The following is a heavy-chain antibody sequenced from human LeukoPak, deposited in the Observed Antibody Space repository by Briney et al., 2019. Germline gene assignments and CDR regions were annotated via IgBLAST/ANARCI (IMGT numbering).Heavy chain of an antibody. V-gene: IGHV3-21*01. CDR2: ISSTSSYI. CDR1: GFTFSSYS. D-gene: IGHD6-6*01. J-gene: IGHJ4*02. Sequence: GGSLRLSCAASGFTFSSYSMNWVRQAPGKGLEWVSSISSTSSYIFYADLVKGRFTISRDNAKNSLYLQMNSLRAEDTAVYYCARDSQPYSSSSYPVDYWGQGTLVTVSS. CDR3: ARDSQPYSSSSYPVDY.